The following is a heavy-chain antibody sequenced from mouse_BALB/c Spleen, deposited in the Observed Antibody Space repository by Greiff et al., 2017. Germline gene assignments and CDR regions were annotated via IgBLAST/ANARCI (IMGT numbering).Heavy chain of an antibody. J-gene: IGHJ4*01. CDR1: GYAFSSYW. CDR3: AKIDDGYSHYYAMDY. CDR2: IYPGDGDT. Sequence: VQLQQSGAELVRPGSSVKISCKASGYAFSSYWMNWVKQRPGQGLEWIGQIYPGDGDTNYNGKFKGKATLTADKSSSTAYMQLSSLTSEDSAVYFCAKIDDGYSHYYAMDYWGQGTSVTVSS. D-gene: IGHD2-3*01. V-gene: IGHV1-80*01.